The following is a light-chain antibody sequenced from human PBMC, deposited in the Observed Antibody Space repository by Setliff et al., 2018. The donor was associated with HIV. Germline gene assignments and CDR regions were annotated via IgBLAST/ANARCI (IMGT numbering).Light chain of an antibody. J-gene: IGLJ1*01. V-gene: IGLV2-14*01. CDR1: SSDIGGYNY. CDR2: GVS. Sequence: ALAQPASVSGSPGQSITISCTGTSSDIGGYNYVSWYQQYPGKAPKLIIYGVSHRPSGVSNRFSGSKSANTASLSISGLQAEDEADYYCTSYTSSSPPYVFGSGTKVTVL. CDR3: TSYTSSSPPYV.